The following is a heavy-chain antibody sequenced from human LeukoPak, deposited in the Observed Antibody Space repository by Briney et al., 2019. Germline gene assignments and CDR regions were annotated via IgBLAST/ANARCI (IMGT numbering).Heavy chain of an antibody. CDR1: GGTISNYV. V-gene: IGHV1-69*13. D-gene: IGHD1-26*01. Sequence: ASVKVSCKTAGGTISNYVISWVRQAPGQGLEWMGGIIPIFTTANYAQKFQGRVTITADESTSTAYMELSSLRSKDTAVYYCARGPQVGAFDLWGQGTMVTVSS. CDR3: ARGPQVGAFDL. J-gene: IGHJ3*01. CDR2: IIPIFTTA.